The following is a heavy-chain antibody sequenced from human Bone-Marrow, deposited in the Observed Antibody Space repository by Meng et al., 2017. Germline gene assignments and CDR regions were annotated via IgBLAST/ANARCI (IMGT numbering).Heavy chain of an antibody. CDR3: ARVGYSGSRVTSYYFDY. J-gene: IGHJ4*02. CDR1: GGSISSGGYY. Sequence: QVAWQEAGPGLVKPSQTLSLTCTVSGGSISSGGYYWSWIRQHPGKGLEWIGYIYYSGSTYYNPSLKSLVTISVDTSKNQFSLKLSSVTAADTAVYYCARVGYSGSRVTSYYFDYWGQGTLVTVSS. D-gene: IGHD1-26*01. V-gene: IGHV4-31*01. CDR2: IYYSGST.